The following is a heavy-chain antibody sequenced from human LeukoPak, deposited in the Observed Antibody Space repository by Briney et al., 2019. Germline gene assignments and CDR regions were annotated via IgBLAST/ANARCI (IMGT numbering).Heavy chain of an antibody. CDR1: DGSISSYY. V-gene: IGHV4-59*01. CDR3: ARGSGSYWAGWFDP. CDR2: IYYSGTT. Sequence: SETLSLTCTLSDGSISSYYWSWIRQPPGKGLEWIGYIYYSGTTNYNPSLKSRVTISVDTFKNQFSLNLSSVTAADTAVYYCARGSGSYWAGWFDPWGQGILVTVSS. J-gene: IGHJ5*02. D-gene: IGHD1-26*01.